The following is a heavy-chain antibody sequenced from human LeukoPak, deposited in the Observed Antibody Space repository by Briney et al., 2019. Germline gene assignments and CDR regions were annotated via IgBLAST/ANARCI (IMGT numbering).Heavy chain of an antibody. Sequence: GESLKISRSGFGYSFSSYWIGWVRQMPGKGLEWMGINYPDGFDTRYSPSFQGQVTISVDKSISTAYLQWISLKASDSAMYYCARLFRVGPIPRGYIDYWGQGTLVTVSS. J-gene: IGHJ4*02. V-gene: IGHV5-51*01. CDR3: ARLFRVGPIPRGYIDY. D-gene: IGHD1-26*01. CDR1: GYSFSSYW. CDR2: NYPDGFDT.